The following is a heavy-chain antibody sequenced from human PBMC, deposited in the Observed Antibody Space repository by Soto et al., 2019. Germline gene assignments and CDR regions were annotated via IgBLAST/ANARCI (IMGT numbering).Heavy chain of an antibody. D-gene: IGHD5-12*01. V-gene: IGHV1-69*13. CDR3: AVDIVATIFRSARGYIDY. CDR1: GGTFSSYA. J-gene: IGHJ4*02. CDR2: IIPIFGTA. Sequence: SVKVSCKASGGTFSSYAISWVRQAPGQGLEWMGGIIPIFGTANYAQKFQGRVTITADESTSTAYMELSSLRSEDTAVYYCAVDIVATIFRSARGYIDYWGQGTLVTVS.